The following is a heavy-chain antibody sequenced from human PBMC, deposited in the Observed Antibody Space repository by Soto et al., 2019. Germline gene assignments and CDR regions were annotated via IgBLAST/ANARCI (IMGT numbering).Heavy chain of an antibody. CDR2: IYHSGST. Sequence: SETLSLTCAVSGGSISSSNWWSWVRQPPGKGLEWIGEIYHSGSTNYNPSLKSRVTISVDKSKNQFSLKLSSVTAADTAVYYCASSTAGVALSWFDPWGQGTLVTVSS. V-gene: IGHV4-4*02. CDR1: GGSISSSNW. J-gene: IGHJ5*02. CDR3: ASSTAGVALSWFDP. D-gene: IGHD3-10*01.